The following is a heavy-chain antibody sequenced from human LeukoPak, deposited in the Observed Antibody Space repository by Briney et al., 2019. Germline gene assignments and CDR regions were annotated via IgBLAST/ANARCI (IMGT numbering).Heavy chain of an antibody. D-gene: IGHD3-10*01. CDR1: GFTFSSYS. Sequence: GGSLRLSCAASGFTFSSYSMNWVRQAPGKGLDWVSSISSSSSYIYYADSVKGRFTISRDNAKNSLYLQMNSLRAEDTAVYYCARARSGSHAFDIWGQGTMVTVSS. CDR2: ISSSSSYI. V-gene: IGHV3-21*01. CDR3: ARARSGSHAFDI. J-gene: IGHJ3*02.